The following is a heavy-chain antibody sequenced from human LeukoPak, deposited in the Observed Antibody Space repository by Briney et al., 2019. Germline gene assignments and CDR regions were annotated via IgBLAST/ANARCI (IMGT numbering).Heavy chain of an antibody. J-gene: IGHJ4*02. D-gene: IGHD3-10*01. CDR2: IYTSGAT. CDR3: ARQTFGVLYFDS. Sequence: SETLSLTCTVTSGSINGHYWSWIRQPAGKEMQWIGRIYTSGATNYNPSFKSRVTMSIDTSKKEFTLKLTSVTAADTAVYYCARQTFGVLYFDSWGQGTLVIVSS. V-gene: IGHV4-4*07. CDR1: SGSINGHY.